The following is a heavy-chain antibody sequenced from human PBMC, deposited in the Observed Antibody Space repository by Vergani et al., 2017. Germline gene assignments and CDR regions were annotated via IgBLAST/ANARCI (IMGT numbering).Heavy chain of an antibody. CDR3: ARDGSSGSAHDAFDI. D-gene: IGHD6-19*01. CDR1: GFTFSSYA. Sequence: VQLLESGGGLVQPGGSLRLSCAASGFTFSSYAMSWVRQAPGEGLEWVAVIWYDGSNKYYADSVQGRFTISRDNSKNTLYLQMNSLRAEDTAVYYCARDGSSGSAHDAFDIWGQGTTVTVSS. CDR2: IWYDGSNK. V-gene: IGHV3-33*08. J-gene: IGHJ3*02.